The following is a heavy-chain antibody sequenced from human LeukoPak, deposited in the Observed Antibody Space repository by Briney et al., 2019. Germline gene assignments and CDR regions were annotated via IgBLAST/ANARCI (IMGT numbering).Heavy chain of an antibody. CDR1: RGTFSNYI. CDR2: IIPIHGSV. Sequence: ASVKVSCTASRGTFSNYIVSWVRQAPGQGLEWMGRIIPIHGSVNYAQKFQGRVTFTADKSTTTAYMELTSLRSEDTAVYFCARASELTYSSWYVPPFDSWGQGTPVTVSS. J-gene: IGHJ4*02. D-gene: IGHD6-13*01. V-gene: IGHV1-69*08. CDR3: ARASELTYSSWYVPPFDS.